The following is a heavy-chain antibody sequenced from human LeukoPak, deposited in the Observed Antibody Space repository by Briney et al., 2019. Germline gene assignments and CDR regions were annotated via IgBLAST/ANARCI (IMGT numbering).Heavy chain of an antibody. CDR2: ISWNGGKL. CDR1: GFTFDVYG. J-gene: IGHJ4*02. V-gene: IGHV3-20*04. Sequence: GGSLRLSCAASGFTFDVYGMRWVRQAPGKGLEWVSGISWNGGKLGSADSVKGRFTISRDNAKNSLYLQMNSLRTEDTAVYYCASGGNYYGAAFEFWGQGTLVTVSS. CDR3: ASGGNYYGAAFEF. D-gene: IGHD1-26*01.